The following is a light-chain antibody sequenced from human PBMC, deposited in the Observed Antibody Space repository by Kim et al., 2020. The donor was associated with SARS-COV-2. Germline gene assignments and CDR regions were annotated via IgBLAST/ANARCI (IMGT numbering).Light chain of an antibody. CDR3: QTWGSGIRV. CDR1: SGHSSYA. V-gene: IGLV4-69*01. CDR2: VNSDGSH. J-gene: IGLJ3*02. Sequence: ASVKPTCTPSSGHSSYAIRWHQQQPETGPRYLMKVNSDGSHSKGDGIPDRFSGSSSGAERYLTNSSLQSEDEADYYCQTWGSGIRVFGGGTQLTVL.